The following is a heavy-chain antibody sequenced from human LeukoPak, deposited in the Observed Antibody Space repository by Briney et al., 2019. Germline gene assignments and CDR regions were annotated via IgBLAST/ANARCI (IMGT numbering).Heavy chain of an antibody. CDR2: IRYDGSNK. D-gene: IGHD2-15*01. CDR3: AKDLGVVVVAATRYYYYYGMDV. Sequence: GGSLRLSCAASGFTFSSYGMHWVRQAPGRGLEWVAFIRYDGSNKYYADSVKGRFTISRDNSKNTLYLQMNSLRAEDTAVYYCAKDLGVVVVAATRYYYYYGMDVWGQGTTVTVSS. J-gene: IGHJ6*02. V-gene: IGHV3-30*02. CDR1: GFTFSSYG.